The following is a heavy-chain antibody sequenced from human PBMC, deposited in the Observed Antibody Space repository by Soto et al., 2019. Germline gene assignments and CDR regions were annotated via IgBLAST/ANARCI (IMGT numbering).Heavy chain of an antibody. D-gene: IGHD2-2*01. Sequence: PSETRSLTWSVSGGSINDDYWTGIGQSAGKGLEWIGRINTSGRTTYNPSLKSRVTMSIDTSKNQFSLTLISVTAADTALYYCARLHLPALQGAFDIWGQGTMVTVS. V-gene: IGHV4-4*07. J-gene: IGHJ3*02. CDR2: INTSGRT. CDR3: ARLHLPALQGAFDI. CDR1: GGSINDDY.